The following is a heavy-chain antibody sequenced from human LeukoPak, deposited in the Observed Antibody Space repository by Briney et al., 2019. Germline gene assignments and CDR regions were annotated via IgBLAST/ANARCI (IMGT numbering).Heavy chain of an antibody. CDR1: GFSFSSYG. CDR2: ISYDGSNK. Sequence: GGSLRLSCAASGFSFSSYGMHWVRQAPGKGLEWVAVISYDGSNKYYADSVKGRFTISRDNSKNTLYLQMNSLRAEDTAVYYCARDSRGPQDYYDSSGYLDYWGQGTLVTVSS. J-gene: IGHJ4*02. CDR3: ARDSRGPQDYYDSSGYLDY. V-gene: IGHV3-30*19. D-gene: IGHD3-22*01.